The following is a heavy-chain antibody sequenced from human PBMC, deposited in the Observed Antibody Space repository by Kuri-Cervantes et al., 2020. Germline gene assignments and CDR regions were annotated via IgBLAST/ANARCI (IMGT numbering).Heavy chain of an antibody. D-gene: IGHD1-1*01. CDR1: GLTFSSYG. J-gene: IGHJ4*02. Sequence: GESLKISCAASGLTFSSYGMHWVRQAPGKGLEWVAVISFDGSHRYSADSVKGRFTISRDNSKNTLYLQMNSLRPDDTAVYYCARDQTGYQSDWGQGTLVTVSS. CDR2: ISFDGSHR. V-gene: IGHV3-30*03. CDR3: ARDQTGYQSD.